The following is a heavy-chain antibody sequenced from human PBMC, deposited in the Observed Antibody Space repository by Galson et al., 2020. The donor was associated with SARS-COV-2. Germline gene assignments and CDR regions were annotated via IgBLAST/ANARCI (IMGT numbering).Heavy chain of an antibody. V-gene: IGHV4-59*08. CDR1: GGTISSYY. CDR2: IYYSGST. J-gene: IGHJ6*03. D-gene: IGHD3-3*01. CDR3: ARHARITIFGVVIIDYMDV. Sequence: SETLSLTCTASGGTISSYYWSWIRQPPGKGLEWIGYIYYSGSTAYNASLKSRVTISVDTSKNQFSLKLSSVTAEDTAVYYCARHARITIFGVVIIDYMDVWGKGTTVTVSS.